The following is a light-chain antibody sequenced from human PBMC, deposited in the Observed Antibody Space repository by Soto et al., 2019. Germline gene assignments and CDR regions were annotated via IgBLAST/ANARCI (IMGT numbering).Light chain of an antibody. CDR2: ENN. CDR1: SSNIESNY. V-gene: IGLV1-51*02. J-gene: IGLJ1*01. Sequence: QSVLTQPPSVSAAPGQKVTISCSGSSSNIESNYVSWFQQLPRTAPNLLIYENNKRLSGFPDRFSASKSGTSSPLVITGPQTGAEADFFCGAWDISLSAYVFGTGPMVTVL. CDR3: GAWDISLSAYV.